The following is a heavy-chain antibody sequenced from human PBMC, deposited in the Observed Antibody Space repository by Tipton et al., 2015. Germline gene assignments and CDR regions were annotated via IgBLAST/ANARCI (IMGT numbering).Heavy chain of an antibody. J-gene: IGHJ4*02. Sequence: TLSLTCIVSGGSVSSGSYYWSWIRQPPGKGLEWIGYISYSGSTNYNPSLKSRVTMSVDTSKNQISLKLISVTAADTAIYYCARGNANSSTWHFDYWGQGSMVTVSS. V-gene: IGHV4-61*01. CDR1: GGSVSSGSYY. D-gene: IGHD2-2*01. CDR3: ARGNANSSTWHFDY. CDR2: ISYSGST.